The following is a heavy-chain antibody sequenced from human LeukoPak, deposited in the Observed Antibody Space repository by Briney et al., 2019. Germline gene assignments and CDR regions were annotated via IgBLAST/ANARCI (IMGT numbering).Heavy chain of an antibody. CDR3: ARVLVSRYYYGSGYAFDI. D-gene: IGHD3-10*01. CDR1: GYTFTSYG. Sequence: ASVKVSCKASGYTFTSYGISWVRQAPGRGLEWMGWISAYNGNTNYAQKLQGRVTMTTDTSTSTAYMELRSLRSDDTAVYYCARVLVSRYYYGSGYAFDIWGQGTMVTVSS. V-gene: IGHV1-18*01. CDR2: ISAYNGNT. J-gene: IGHJ3*02.